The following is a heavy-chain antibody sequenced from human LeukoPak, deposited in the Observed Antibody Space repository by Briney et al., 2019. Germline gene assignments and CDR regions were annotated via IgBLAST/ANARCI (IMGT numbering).Heavy chain of an antibody. Sequence: GGSLRLSCEASGFTFSDYSMNWVRHAPGKGLEWVSCIVTDSSTIYYADSVKGRFTISRDNAKNSLYLQMNSLRDDDTAVYYCARDVPNSSVGAVDIWGQGTRVTVSS. D-gene: IGHD6-19*01. CDR1: GFTFSDYS. V-gene: IGHV3-48*02. CDR2: IVTDSSTI. CDR3: ARDVPNSSVGAVDI. J-gene: IGHJ3*02.